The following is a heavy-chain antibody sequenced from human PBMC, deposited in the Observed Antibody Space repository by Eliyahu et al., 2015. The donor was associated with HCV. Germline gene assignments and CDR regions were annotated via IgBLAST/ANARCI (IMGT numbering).Heavy chain of an antibody. CDR2: IKSKTDGGTT. V-gene: IGHV3-15*01. CDR3: TTYSGNGQADY. J-gene: IGHJ4*02. D-gene: IGHD1-26*01. Sequence: QLVESGGDLVKPGGSLRLSCAASGFSFSNAWMSWVRQAPGKGLEWVGRIKSKTDGGTTAHAAPVKGRFTISRDDSKNTLYLQMNSLQTEDTAVYYCTTYSGNGQADYWGQGTLVTVSS. CDR1: GFSFSNAW.